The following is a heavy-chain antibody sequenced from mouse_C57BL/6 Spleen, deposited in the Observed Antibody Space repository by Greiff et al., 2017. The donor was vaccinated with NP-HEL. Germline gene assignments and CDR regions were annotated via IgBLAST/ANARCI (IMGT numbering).Heavy chain of an antibody. V-gene: IGHV1-26*01. CDR3: ARPHYGSNYFDD. D-gene: IGHD1-1*01. J-gene: IGHJ2*01. CDR2: INPNNGGT. Sequence: EVQLQQSGPELVKPGASVKISCKASGYTFTDYYMNWVKQSHGKSLEWIGDINPNNGGTSYNQKFKGKATLTVDKSSSTAYMELRSLTSEDSAVYYCARPHYGSNYFDDWGQGTTLTASS. CDR1: GYTFTDYY.